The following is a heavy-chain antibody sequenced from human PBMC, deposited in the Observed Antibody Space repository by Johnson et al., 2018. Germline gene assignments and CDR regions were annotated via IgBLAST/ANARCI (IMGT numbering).Heavy chain of an antibody. Sequence: QVQLVQSGGGVVQPGRSLRLSCAASGFTFSSSGMHWVRQAPGKGLEWVAVISYDGSNKYYTDSVKGRFTISRDNSKNTLYLQMNSLRAEDTAVYYCARVINWGQDAFDIWGQGTMVTVSS. CDR3: ARVINWGQDAFDI. CDR1: GFTFSSSG. D-gene: IGHD7-27*01. CDR2: ISYDGSNK. V-gene: IGHV3-30*03. J-gene: IGHJ3*02.